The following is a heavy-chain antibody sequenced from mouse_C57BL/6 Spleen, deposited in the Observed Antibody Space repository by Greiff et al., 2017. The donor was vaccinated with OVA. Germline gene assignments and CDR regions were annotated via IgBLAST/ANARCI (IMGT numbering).Heavy chain of an antibody. CDR2: IYPGDGDT. CDR1: GYAFSSSW. Sequence: VQLQQSGPELVKPGASVKISCKASGYAFSSSWMNWVKQRPGKGLEWIGRIYPGDGDTNYNGKFKGKATLTADKSSSTAYMQLSSLTSEDSAVYFCAREANYYGSSYQFAYWGQGTLVTVSA. CDR3: AREANYYGSSYQFAY. J-gene: IGHJ3*01. V-gene: IGHV1-82*01. D-gene: IGHD1-1*01.